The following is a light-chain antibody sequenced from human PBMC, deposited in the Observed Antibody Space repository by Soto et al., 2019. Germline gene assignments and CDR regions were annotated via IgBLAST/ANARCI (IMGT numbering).Light chain of an antibody. CDR1: QSVYVN. CDR2: GAS. Sequence: EIVLTQSPGTLSLSPGEGATLSCRASQSVYVNLAWYQQKPGQSPRLLIYGASTRATDIPDRFSGSGSDTDFALTISRLEPEDFAVSYCQQYSGSPFTFCPGTKVNIK. V-gene: IGKV3-20*01. J-gene: IGKJ3*01. CDR3: QQYSGSPFT.